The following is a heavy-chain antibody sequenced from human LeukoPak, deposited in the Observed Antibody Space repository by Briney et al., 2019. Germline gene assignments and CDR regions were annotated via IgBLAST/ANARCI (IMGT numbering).Heavy chain of an antibody. V-gene: IGHV3-74*01. CDR3: ARDHAYAFDI. J-gene: IGHJ3*02. CDR1: GFTFSNYW. D-gene: IGHD2-2*01. CDR2: INSDGINT. Sequence: PGGSLRLSCAASGFTFSNYWMHWVRQAPGKGLVWVSRINSDGINTSYADSVKGRFTISRDNAKNSLYLQMNSLRAEDTAVYYCARDHAYAFDIWGQGTLVTVSS.